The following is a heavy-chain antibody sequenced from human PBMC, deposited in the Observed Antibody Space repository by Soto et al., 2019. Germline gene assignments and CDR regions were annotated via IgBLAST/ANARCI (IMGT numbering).Heavy chain of an antibody. V-gene: IGHV1-69*02. CDR2: FNPILSFS. D-gene: IGHD3-10*01. CDR1: GDTFNFYT. J-gene: IGHJ4*02. CDR3: ATSFGSGSRAFDY. Sequence: QVQLVQSGAEVKKPGSSVKVSCKASGDTFNFYTINWVRQAPGLGLEWMGRFNPILSFSNSALKFQGRVTLTADKSTRTAYMVLGSLRSEDTAIYYCATSFGSGSRAFDYWGQGALVTVSS.